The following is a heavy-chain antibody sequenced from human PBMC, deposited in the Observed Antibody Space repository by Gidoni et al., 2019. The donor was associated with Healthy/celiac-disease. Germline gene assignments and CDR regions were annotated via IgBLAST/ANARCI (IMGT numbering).Heavy chain of an antibody. Sequence: EVQLVEAGGGVVEPGGSKNISCAASGFTFSGFALHWVRQASGKGLEWVGRIRSKANSYATAYAASVKGRFTISRDDSKNTAYLQMNSLKTEDTAVYYCTRPTNYYDSSGYRYSFDYWGQGTLVTVSS. D-gene: IGHD3-22*01. CDR1: GFTFSGFA. V-gene: IGHV3-73*01. CDR3: TRPTNYYDSSGYRYSFDY. J-gene: IGHJ4*02. CDR2: IRSKANSYAT.